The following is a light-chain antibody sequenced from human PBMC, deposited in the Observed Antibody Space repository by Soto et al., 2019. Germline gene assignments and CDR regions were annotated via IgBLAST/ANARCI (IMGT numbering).Light chain of an antibody. CDR2: KSS. Sequence: DIQMTQSPSTLSASVGDRVTITCRASQRLSSWLAWYQQNPGKAPKLLIYKSSSLESGVPSRFSGSGSGTEVTLTISSLQPDDFATDYCQRFNNYPWTFGQGTRVESK. CDR1: QRLSSW. CDR3: QRFNNYPWT. V-gene: IGKV1-5*03. J-gene: IGKJ1*01.